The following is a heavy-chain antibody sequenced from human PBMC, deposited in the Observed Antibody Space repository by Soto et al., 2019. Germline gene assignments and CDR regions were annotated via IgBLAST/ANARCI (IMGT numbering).Heavy chain of an antibody. D-gene: IGHD3-16*01. Sequence: PGGSLRLSCAASGFTFSNAWMSWVRQAPGKGLEWVGRIKSKTDGGTTDYAAPVKGRSTISRDDSKNTRYLQMNSLKTEDTAVYYCTTRGPEPDYYYYGMDVWGQGTTVTVSS. CDR3: TTRGPEPDYYYYGMDV. CDR2: IKSKTDGGTT. V-gene: IGHV3-15*01. J-gene: IGHJ6*02. CDR1: GFTFSNAW.